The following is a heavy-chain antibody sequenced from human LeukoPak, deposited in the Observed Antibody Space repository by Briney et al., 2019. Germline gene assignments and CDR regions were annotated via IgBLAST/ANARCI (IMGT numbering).Heavy chain of an antibody. CDR3: ARTLLGIDYGSGSYDFDY. J-gene: IGHJ4*02. D-gene: IGHD3-10*01. V-gene: IGHV4-61*02. CDR2: IYTSGST. Sequence: SETLSLTCTVSGGSISSGSYYWSWIRQPAGKGLEWIGRIYTSGSTNYNPSLKSRVTISVDTSKNQFSLKLSSVTAADTAVYYCARTLLGIDYGSGSYDFDYWGQGTLVIVSS. CDR1: GGSISSGSYY.